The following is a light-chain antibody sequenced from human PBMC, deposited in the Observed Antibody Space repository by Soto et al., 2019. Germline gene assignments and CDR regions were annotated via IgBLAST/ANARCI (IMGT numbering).Light chain of an antibody. J-gene: IGKJ5*01. CDR3: QQYNNWPRIT. V-gene: IGKV3-15*01. CDR1: QSVSSN. CDR2: GAS. Sequence: EIVMTQSPATLSVSPGERATLSCRASQSVSSNLAWYQQKPGQAPRLLIYGASTRATGIPVRFSGSGSGTEFTLTISSLQSEDFAVYYCQQYNNWPRITFGQGTRLEIK.